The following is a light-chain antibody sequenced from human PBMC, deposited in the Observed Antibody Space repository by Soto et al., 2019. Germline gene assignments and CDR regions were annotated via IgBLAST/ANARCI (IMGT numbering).Light chain of an antibody. CDR3: QQYNNWPRT. CDR1: QSMSNSN. V-gene: IGKV3D-15*01. Sequence: IVLTQSPGTLSLSPGDRATLSCRASQSMSNSNLAWYQHKPGQAPRLLIYGASNRATGIPDRFSGSGSGTEFTLTISSLQSEDFAVYYCQQYNNWPRTFGQGTKVDIK. CDR2: GAS. J-gene: IGKJ1*01.